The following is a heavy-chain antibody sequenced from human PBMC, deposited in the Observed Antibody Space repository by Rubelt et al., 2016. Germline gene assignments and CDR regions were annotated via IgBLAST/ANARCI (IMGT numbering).Heavy chain of an antibody. CDR2: ICAYNGNT. J-gene: IGHJ4*02. CDR1: GYTFTSYG. CDR3: ARDLPPFRRYNWNFPLDY. Sequence: QVQLVQSGAEVKKPGASVKVPCKASGYTFTSYGISWVRQAPGQGLEWMGWICAYNGNTNYAQKLQGRVTMTTDTATSTAYMVLRSLRSDDTAVYYCARDLPPFRRYNWNFPLDYWGQGTLVTVSS. D-gene: IGHD1-7*01. V-gene: IGHV1-18*01.